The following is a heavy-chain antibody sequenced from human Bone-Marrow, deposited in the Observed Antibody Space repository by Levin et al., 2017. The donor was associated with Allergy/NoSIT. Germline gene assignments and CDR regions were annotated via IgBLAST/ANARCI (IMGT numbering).Heavy chain of an antibody. V-gene: IGHV3-30*18. D-gene: IGHD6-19*01. CDR3: AKGGGSGGWDPDAFDI. CDR2: ISYDGSNK. CDR1: GFTFSSYG. Sequence: GGSLRLSCAASGFTFSSYGMHWVRQAPGKGLEWVAVISYDGSNKYYADSVKGRFTISRDNSKNTLYLQMNSLRAEDTAVYYCAKGGGSGGWDPDAFDIWGQGTMVTVSS. J-gene: IGHJ3*02.